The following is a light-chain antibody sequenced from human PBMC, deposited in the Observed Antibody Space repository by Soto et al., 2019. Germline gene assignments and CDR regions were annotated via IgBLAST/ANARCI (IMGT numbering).Light chain of an antibody. J-gene: IGKJ1*01. CDR2: DAS. CDR1: QSISSW. CDR3: QQYNSV. V-gene: IGKV1-5*01. Sequence: DIQMNRSPSTLSAAVRGIVTSSGRASQSISSWLAWYQQKPGKAPKLLIYDASSLESGVPSRFSGSGSGTEFTLIISSVQPDDFATYFCQQYNSVFGQGTKVDIK.